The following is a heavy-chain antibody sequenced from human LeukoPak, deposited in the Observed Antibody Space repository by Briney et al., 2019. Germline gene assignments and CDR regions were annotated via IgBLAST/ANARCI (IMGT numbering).Heavy chain of an antibody. CDR2: ISGSGDST. J-gene: IGHJ4*02. V-gene: IGHV3-11*01. Sequence: LSLTCAVYGGSFSGYYWSWIRQPPGKGLEWVSSISGSGDSTYYADSVKGRFTISRDNAKNSLYLQMNSLRAEDTAVYYCARRRDSGSLQHFDYWGQGTLVTVSS. CDR3: ARRRDSGSLQHFDY. CDR1: GGSFSGYY. D-gene: IGHD1-26*01.